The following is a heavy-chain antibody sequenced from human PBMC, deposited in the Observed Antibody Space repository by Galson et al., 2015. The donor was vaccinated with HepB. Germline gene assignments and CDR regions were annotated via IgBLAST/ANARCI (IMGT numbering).Heavy chain of an antibody. CDR2: IRSKANSYAT. CDR3: TSQEYYYDSSGYYN. J-gene: IGHJ4*02. D-gene: IGHD3-22*01. V-gene: IGHV3-73*01. CDR1: GFTFSGSA. Sequence: SLRLSCAASGFTFSGSAMHWVRQASGKGLEWVGRIRSKANSYATAYAASVKGRFTISRDDSKNTAYLQMNSLKTEDTAVYYCTSQEYYYDSSGYYNWGQGTLVTVSS.